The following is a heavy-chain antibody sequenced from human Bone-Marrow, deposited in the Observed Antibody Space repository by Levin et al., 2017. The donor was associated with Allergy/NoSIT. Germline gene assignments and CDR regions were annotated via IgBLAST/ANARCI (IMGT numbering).Heavy chain of an antibody. CDR3: ARDGGTATFDS. CDR1: GYTFTRYA. J-gene: IGHJ4*02. V-gene: IGHV7-4-1*02. Sequence: EASVKVSCKASGYTFTRYAINWVRQAPGQGLEWMGWINQKTGEPIYVQDFTGRFVFSLDTSVSTAYLQISSLKADDTAVYYCARDGGTATFDSWGQGTLVTVSS. CDR2: INQKTGEP. D-gene: IGHD5-18*01.